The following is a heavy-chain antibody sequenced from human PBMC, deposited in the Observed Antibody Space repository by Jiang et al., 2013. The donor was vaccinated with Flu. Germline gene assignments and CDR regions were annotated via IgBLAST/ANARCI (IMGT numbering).Heavy chain of an antibody. CDR1: YTFTSYA. Sequence: YTFTSYAMHWVRQAPDKGLSGWDGSTLAMVTQISQKFQGRVTITRDTSASTAYMELSSLRSEDTAVYYCARGPLEWSSLGDYYYYMDVWGKGTTVTASS. CDR3: ARGPLEWSSLGDYYYYMDV. J-gene: IGHJ6*03. V-gene: IGHV1-3*01. CDR2: STLAMVT. D-gene: IGHD3-3*01.